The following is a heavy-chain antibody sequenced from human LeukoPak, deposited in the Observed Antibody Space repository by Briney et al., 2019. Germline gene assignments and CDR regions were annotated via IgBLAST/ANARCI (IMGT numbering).Heavy chain of an antibody. CDR3: AKEHYYYVGTGYFGL. D-gene: IGHD3-22*01. J-gene: IGHJ4*02. V-gene: IGHV3-9*01. Sequence: GGSLRLSCAASGFTFDDYAMHWVRQAPGKALEWVSGISWNSGSIGYADSVKGRFTISRDNAKNSLYLQMNNLRAEDTALYYCAKEHYYYVGTGYFGLWGQGTLVTVSS. CDR2: ISWNSGSI. CDR1: GFTFDDYA.